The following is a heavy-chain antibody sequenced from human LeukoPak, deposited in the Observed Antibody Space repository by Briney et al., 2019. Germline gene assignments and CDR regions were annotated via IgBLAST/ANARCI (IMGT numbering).Heavy chain of an antibody. D-gene: IGHD1-26*01. V-gene: IGHV4-59*01. CDR2: IYYSGIT. Sequence: PSETLSLTCTVSGGSISSYYWSWIRQPPGKGLERIAYIYYSGITNYNPSLKSRVTISVDTSKNQFSLKLSSVTAADTAVYYCARYYTGAFDIWGQGTMVTVSS. CDR3: ARYYTGAFDI. CDR1: GGSISSYY. J-gene: IGHJ3*02.